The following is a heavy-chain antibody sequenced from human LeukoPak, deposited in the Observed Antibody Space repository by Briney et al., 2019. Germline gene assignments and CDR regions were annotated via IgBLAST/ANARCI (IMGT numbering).Heavy chain of an antibody. CDR1: GSTFSNYG. J-gene: IGHJ4*02. D-gene: IGHD3/OR15-3a*01. CDR3: ASRPYGFLGPFDF. CDR2: ISSSGTTI. Sequence: GGSLRLSCAVPGSTFSNYGINWVRQAPGKGLEWISYISSSGTTIYYADSVKGRFTISRDNAKNSLYLQMNSLRVEDTAVYYCASRPYGFLGPFDFWGQGTLVTVSS. V-gene: IGHV3-48*03.